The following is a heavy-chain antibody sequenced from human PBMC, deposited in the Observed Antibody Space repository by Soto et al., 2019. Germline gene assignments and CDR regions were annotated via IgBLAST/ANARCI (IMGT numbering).Heavy chain of an antibody. J-gene: IGHJ4*02. D-gene: IGHD6-13*01. Sequence: ASVKVSCKASGGTFSSYAISWVRQAPGQGLEWMGWISAYNGNTNYAQKLQGRVTMTTDTSTSTAYMELRSLRSDDTAVYYCARDLAAGNCDYWGQGNLVTVSS. CDR2: ISAYNGNT. V-gene: IGHV1-18*01. CDR1: GGTFSSYA. CDR3: ARDLAAGNCDY.